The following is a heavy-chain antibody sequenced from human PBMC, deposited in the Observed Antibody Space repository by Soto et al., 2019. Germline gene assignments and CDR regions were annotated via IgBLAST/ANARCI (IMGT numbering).Heavy chain of an antibody. CDR3: ATSLHEAFDI. CDR2: ISGSGGST. CDR1: AFTFRSNA. J-gene: IGHJ3*02. Sequence: GGSLRLSCAASAFTFRSNAMSWVRQAPGKGLEWVSAISGSGGSTYYADSVKGRFTISRDNSKNTLYLQMNSLRAEDTTVYYCATSLHEAFDIWGQGTMGTVAS. V-gene: IGHV3-23*01.